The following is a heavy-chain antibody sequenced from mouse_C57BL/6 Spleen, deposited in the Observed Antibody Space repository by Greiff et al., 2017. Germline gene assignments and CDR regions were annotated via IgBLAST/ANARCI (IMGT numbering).Heavy chain of an antibody. J-gene: IGHJ2*01. CDR3: ASYSYGSSYDYFDY. V-gene: IGHV1-64*01. CDR2: IHPNSGST. D-gene: IGHD1-1*01. CDR1: GYTFTSYW. Sequence: QVQLQQPGAELVKPGASVKLSCKASGYTFTSYWMHWVKQRPGQGLEWIGMIHPNSGSTNYNEKFKSKATLTVDKSSSTAYMQLSSLTSEDSAVYYCASYSYGSSYDYFDYWGQGTTLTVSS.